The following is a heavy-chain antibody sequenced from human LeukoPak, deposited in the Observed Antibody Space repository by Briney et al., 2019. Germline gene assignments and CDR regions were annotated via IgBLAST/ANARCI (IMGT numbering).Heavy chain of an antibody. CDR3: ARTVGTSSLGYSDY. CDR1: GGSISSYY. D-gene: IGHD6-6*01. CDR2: IYYSGST. Sequence: SETLSLTCTVSGGSISSYYWSWIRQPPGKGLEWIGYIYYSGSTNYNPSLKSRVTISVDTSKNQFSLKLSSVTAADTAVYYCARTVGTSSLGYSDYWGQGTLVTVSP. V-gene: IGHV4-59*08. J-gene: IGHJ4*02.